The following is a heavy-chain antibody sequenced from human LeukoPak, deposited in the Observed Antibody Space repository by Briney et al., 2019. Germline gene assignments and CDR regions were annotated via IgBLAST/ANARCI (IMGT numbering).Heavy chain of an antibody. V-gene: IGHV3-7*04. J-gene: IGHJ4*02. CDR1: GFSISSHW. D-gene: IGHD3-9*01. CDR3: ARGYFDSS. CDR2: IKENGTQK. Sequence: PGGSLRLSCEASGFSISSHWMNWVRQAPGKGLEWVANIKENGTQKYYVDSVKGRFTISRDKSKNSLYLQMNSLRVEDTAVYCCARGYFDSSGGQGTLVTVSS.